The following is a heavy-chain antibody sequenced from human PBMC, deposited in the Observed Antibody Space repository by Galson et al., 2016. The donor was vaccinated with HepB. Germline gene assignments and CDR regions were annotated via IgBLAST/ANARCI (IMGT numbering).Heavy chain of an antibody. D-gene: IGHD6-19*01. J-gene: IGHJ3*02. V-gene: IGHV3-23*01. Sequence: SLRVSCAASGFTFSSYAMSWVRQAPGKGLEWASAISVVDDDTYYADSVKGRFTISRDNSRTTLYLQMNSLRAEDTALYYCAKDIQQWLVRGNDAFDIWGQGTMVTVSS. CDR3: AKDIQQWLVRGNDAFDI. CDR2: ISVVDDDT. CDR1: GFTFSSYA.